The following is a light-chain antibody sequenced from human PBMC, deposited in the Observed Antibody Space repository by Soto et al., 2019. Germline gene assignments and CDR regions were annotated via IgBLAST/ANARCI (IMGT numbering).Light chain of an antibody. V-gene: IGKV1-39*01. J-gene: IGKJ3*01. CDR2: AAS. Sequence: DIQMTQSPSSLSASVRDRVTITCRASQSISNYLNWYQQKPGKAPKVLIYAASSLQSGVPSRFSGSGSGTDFTLTISSLQPEDFATYYCQQSYSTPFTFGHGTKVDIK. CDR1: QSISNY. CDR3: QQSYSTPFT.